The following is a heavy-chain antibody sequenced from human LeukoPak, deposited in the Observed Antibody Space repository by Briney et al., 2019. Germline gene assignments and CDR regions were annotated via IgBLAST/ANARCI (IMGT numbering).Heavy chain of an antibody. Sequence: QPGGSLRLSCAASGFTVSSNYMSWVRQAPGKGLEWVSVIYVDGTTYYADSVKGRFTISRDNSKNTLSLQMNSLRAEDTAVYYCARGDGYNFFDYWGQGTLVTVS. D-gene: IGHD5-24*01. J-gene: IGHJ4*02. CDR2: IYVDGTT. CDR3: ARGDGYNFFDY. CDR1: GFTVSSNY. V-gene: IGHV3-53*01.